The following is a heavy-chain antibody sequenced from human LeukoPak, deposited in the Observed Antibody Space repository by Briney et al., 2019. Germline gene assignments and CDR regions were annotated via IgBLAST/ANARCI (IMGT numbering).Heavy chain of an antibody. CDR1: GFTFSSYG. V-gene: IGHV3-30*02. J-gene: IGHJ4*02. D-gene: IGHD1-26*01. Sequence: RRSLRLSCAASGFTFSSYGMYLVRQAPGKGLEWVAFIRDDGSNKYYADSVKGRFTISRDNSKKTLYLQMNSLRAEDTAVYYCAKKSYSDYWGQGTLVTVSS. CDR3: AKKSYSDY. CDR2: IRDDGSNK.